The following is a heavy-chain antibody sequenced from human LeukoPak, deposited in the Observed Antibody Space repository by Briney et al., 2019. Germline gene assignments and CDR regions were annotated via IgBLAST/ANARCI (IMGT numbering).Heavy chain of an antibody. Sequence: KSSETLSLTCSGSNYSISNSLYWGWLRPPPGKGLEWIGSIYRSGSTFYNPSLKSRVTISLDTSKNQFSLKLSSVTAADTAVYFCARGTYGYYMDVWGKGTTVTVSS. D-gene: IGHD4-17*01. CDR3: ARGTYGYYMDV. J-gene: IGHJ6*03. CDR2: IYRSGST. CDR1: NYSISNSLY. V-gene: IGHV4-38-2*02.